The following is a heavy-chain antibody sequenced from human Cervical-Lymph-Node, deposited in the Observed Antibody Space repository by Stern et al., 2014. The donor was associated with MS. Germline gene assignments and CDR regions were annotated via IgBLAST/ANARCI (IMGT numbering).Heavy chain of an antibody. CDR3: ARGGIALALNWFDL. Sequence: QVQLQESGPGLVKPSETLSLMCTVSGDSISNYYWNWIRQTPGRGLQWIGYVYYTGSTSYNPSLKSRVTISLGTSTNQFSLKLNSVTAADTAVYYCARGGIALALNWFDLWGQGTPVTVSS. D-gene: IGHD6-19*01. CDR1: GDSISNYY. CDR2: VYYTGST. J-gene: IGHJ5*02. V-gene: IGHV4-59*01.